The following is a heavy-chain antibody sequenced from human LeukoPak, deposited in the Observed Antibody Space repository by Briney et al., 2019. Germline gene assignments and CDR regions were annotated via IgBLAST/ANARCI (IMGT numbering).Heavy chain of an antibody. CDR1: GGSISSYY. Sequence: SETLSLTCTVSGGSISSYYWSWIRQPPGKGLEWIGYIYYSGSTNYNPSLKSRVTISVDTSKNQFSLKPSSVTAADTAVYYCAIDLGDESFDYWGQGTLVTVSS. CDR2: IYYSGST. D-gene: IGHD4-17*01. V-gene: IGHV4-59*01. CDR3: AIDLGDESFDY. J-gene: IGHJ4*02.